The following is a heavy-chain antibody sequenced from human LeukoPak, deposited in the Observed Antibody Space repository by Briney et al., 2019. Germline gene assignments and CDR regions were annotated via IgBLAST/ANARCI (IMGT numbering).Heavy chain of an antibody. Sequence: SETLSLTCAVYGGSFSGYYWSWIRQPPGKGLEWIGEINHSGSTNYNPSLKSRVTISVDTSKNQSSLKLSSVTAADTAVYYCARVDAATAFDIWGQGTMVTVS. J-gene: IGHJ3*02. CDR1: GGSFSGYY. CDR3: ARVDAATAFDI. V-gene: IGHV4-34*01. CDR2: INHSGST. D-gene: IGHD2-15*01.